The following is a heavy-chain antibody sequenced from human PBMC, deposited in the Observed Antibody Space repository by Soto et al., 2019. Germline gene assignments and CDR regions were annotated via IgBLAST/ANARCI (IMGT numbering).Heavy chain of an antibody. V-gene: IGHV1-46*01. CDR3: ARGRIVIRAFDS. CDR2: INPNGGGT. J-gene: IGHJ4*01. Sequence: ASVKVSCKASGYTFTNYYIHWVRQAPGQGLEWMGLINPNGGGTIYARTFQGRLTLTSDTSTSTVDLELSSLRSGDTAVYFCARGRIVIRAFDSCGHGTLVTVSS. CDR1: GYTFTNYY. D-gene: IGHD3-22*01.